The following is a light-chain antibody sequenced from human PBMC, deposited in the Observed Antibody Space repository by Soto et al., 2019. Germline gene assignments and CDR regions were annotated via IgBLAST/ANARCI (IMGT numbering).Light chain of an antibody. V-gene: IGKV1-39*01. Sequence: DIQMTQSPSSLSAYVGDRVTITCRASQSIVSYLNWYQQKPGKAPKLLIYAASSLQSGVPSRFSGSGSWTDFTLTISSLQPEDFATYYCQQSYSTPRTFGHGTKVEIK. J-gene: IGKJ1*01. CDR2: AAS. CDR1: QSIVSY. CDR3: QQSYSTPRT.